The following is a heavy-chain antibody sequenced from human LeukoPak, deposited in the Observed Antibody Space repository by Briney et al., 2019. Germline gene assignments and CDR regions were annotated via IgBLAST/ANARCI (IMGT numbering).Heavy chain of an antibody. CDR3: ARTPNWGLRFYFDY. V-gene: IGHV4-59*01. D-gene: IGHD7-27*01. CDR2: IYYSGST. Sequence: PSETLSLTRTVSGGSISSYYWSWIRQPPGKGLEWIGYIYYSGSTNYNPSLKSRVTISVDTSKNQFSLKLSSVTAADTAVYYCARTPNWGLRFYFDYWGQGTLVTVSS. J-gene: IGHJ4*02. CDR1: GGSISSYY.